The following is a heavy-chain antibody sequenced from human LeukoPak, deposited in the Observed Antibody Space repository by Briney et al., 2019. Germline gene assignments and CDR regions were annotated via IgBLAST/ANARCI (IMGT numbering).Heavy chain of an antibody. J-gene: IGHJ6*02. V-gene: IGHV3-53*01. D-gene: IGHD3-10*01. CDR1: GGSISSSSYY. Sequence: PSETLSLTCTVSGGSISSSSYYWGWIRRPPGKGLEWVSVIYSGGSTYYADSVKGRFTISRDNSKNTLYLQMNSLRAEDTAVYYCARDRYYGSHYYYGMDVWGQGTTVTVSS. CDR3: ARDRYYGSHYYYGMDV. CDR2: IYSGGST.